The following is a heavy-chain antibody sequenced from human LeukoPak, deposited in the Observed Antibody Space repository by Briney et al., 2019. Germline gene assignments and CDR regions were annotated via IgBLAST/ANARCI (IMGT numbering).Heavy chain of an antibody. D-gene: IGHD6-19*01. CDR3: ARLSIAVAGGDF. J-gene: IGHJ4*02. CDR2: ISSRSSSI. CDR1: GFTFSNYS. Sequence: GGSLRLSCVVSGFTFSNYSMNWVRQAPGKGLEWVSYISSRSSSIYYLDSVKGRFTISRDNAKNSLYLQMNSLRAEDTAVYYCARLSIAVAGGDFWGQGTLVTVSS. V-gene: IGHV3-48*04.